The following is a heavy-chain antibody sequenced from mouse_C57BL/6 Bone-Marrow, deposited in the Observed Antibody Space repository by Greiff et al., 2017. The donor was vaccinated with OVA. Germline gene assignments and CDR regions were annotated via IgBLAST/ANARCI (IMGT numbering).Heavy chain of an antibody. CDR3: ASSYDYGGYWYFDV. V-gene: IGHV2-3*01. D-gene: IGHD2-4*01. CDR1: GFSLTSYG. CDR2: IWGDGST. J-gene: IGHJ1*03. Sequence: QVQLQQSGPGLVAPSQSLSITCTVSGFSLTSYGVSWVRQPPGKGLEWLGVIWGDGSTNYHPAPISRLGTSKDNSKSQVFLKMNSMQTNDTAAEDCASSYDYGGYWYFDVWGTGTTVTVSS.